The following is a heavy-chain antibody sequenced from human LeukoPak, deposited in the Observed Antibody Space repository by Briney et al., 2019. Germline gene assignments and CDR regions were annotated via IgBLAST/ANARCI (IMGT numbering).Heavy chain of an antibody. Sequence: GGSLRLPCAASGFTFSIYSMNWVRQAPGKGLEWISHITWSGSTIFYADSVKGRFTISRDSAKNSLYLQMSSLRDEDTAVYYCARDAGNSGYGMDVWGQGTTVTVSS. J-gene: IGHJ6*02. D-gene: IGHD6-19*01. CDR2: ITWSGSTI. CDR3: ARDAGNSGYGMDV. CDR1: GFTFSIYS. V-gene: IGHV3-48*02.